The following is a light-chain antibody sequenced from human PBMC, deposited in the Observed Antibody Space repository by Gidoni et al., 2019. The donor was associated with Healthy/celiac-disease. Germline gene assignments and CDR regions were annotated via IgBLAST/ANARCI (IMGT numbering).Light chain of an antibody. V-gene: IGKV3-20*01. Sequence: IVLPQSPGTLSLSPGERATLSCRASQSGSSSYLAWYQQKPGQAPRLLIYGASSRATGLPDRFSGSGSGTDFTLTISRLEPEDFAVYYCQQYGSSPKTFGQGTKVEIK. CDR2: GAS. CDR3: QQYGSSPKT. CDR1: QSGSSSY. J-gene: IGKJ1*01.